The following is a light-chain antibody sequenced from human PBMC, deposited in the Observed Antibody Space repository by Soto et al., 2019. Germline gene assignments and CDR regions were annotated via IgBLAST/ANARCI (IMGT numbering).Light chain of an antibody. CDR2: GAS. J-gene: IGKJ1*01. V-gene: IGKV3-15*01. CDR3: QQYDNWPRT. Sequence: EIVMTPSPATLSVSPGERATLSCRASQSVSSNLAWYQQKPGQAPRLLIYGASTRATGIPARFTGSGSGTQFTLTISSLQSEDLALYYCQQYDNWPRTFGQGTKVDIK. CDR1: QSVSSN.